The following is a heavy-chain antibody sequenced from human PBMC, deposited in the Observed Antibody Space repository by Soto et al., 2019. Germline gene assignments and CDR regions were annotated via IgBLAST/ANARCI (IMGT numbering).Heavy chain of an antibody. CDR1: GFTFSSYG. V-gene: IGHV3-33*01. Sequence: GGSLRLSCAASGFTFSSYGMHWVRQAPGKGLEWVAVIWYDGSNKCYADSVKGRFTISRDNSKNTLYLQMNSLRAEDTAVYYCARALPDCWSGYYQTYYYGMDVCGQGTTVTVSS. CDR2: IWYDGSNK. J-gene: IGHJ6*02. CDR3: ARALPDCWSGYYQTYYYGMDV. D-gene: IGHD3-3*01.